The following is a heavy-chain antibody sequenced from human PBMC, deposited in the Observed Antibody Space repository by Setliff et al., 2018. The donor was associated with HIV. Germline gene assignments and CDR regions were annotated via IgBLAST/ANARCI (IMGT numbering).Heavy chain of an antibody. D-gene: IGHD3-22*01. CDR3: ATGRHYYDSSDYPANPFDV. Sequence: SVKVSCKASGYTFTGYYIHWVRQARGQGLEWMGSIIPIFGTGNYAQKFQGRVTTTADESTSTAYMELRGLRSEDTALYYCATGRHYYDSSDYPANPFDVWGQGTLVTVSS. CDR1: GYTFTGYY. CDR2: IIPIFGTG. J-gene: IGHJ3*01. V-gene: IGHV1-69*13.